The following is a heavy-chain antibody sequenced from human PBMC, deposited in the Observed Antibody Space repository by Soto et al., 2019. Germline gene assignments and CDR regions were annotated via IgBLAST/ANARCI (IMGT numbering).Heavy chain of an antibody. V-gene: IGHV3-23*01. Sequence: EVQLLESGGGLVQPGGSLRLSCAASGFTFSIYAMNWVRQAPGKGLEWVSVISGSGGRTYYADSVKGRFTMSRDNSKNTLYLEMHSVRAEDTAVYYCAKEVVVESAGRSHYYYYGLDVWGQGTTVTVS. CDR2: ISGSGGRT. CDR1: GFTFSIYA. CDR3: AKEVVVESAGRSHYYYYGLDV. D-gene: IGHD2-2*01. J-gene: IGHJ6*02.